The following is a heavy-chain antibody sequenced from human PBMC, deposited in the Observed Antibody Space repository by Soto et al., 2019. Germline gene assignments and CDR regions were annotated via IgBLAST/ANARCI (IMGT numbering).Heavy chain of an antibody. CDR2: IYYSGRT. J-gene: IGHJ5*02. Sequence: QVQLQESGPGLVKPSETLSLTCTVSGGSISRYYWSWIRQPPGKGLEWIGYIYYSGRTNYNPSIKSRVTISVDTSKNQFSLKLSSVTAADTAVYYCARGYCSSTSCYIWDNWFDPWGQGTLVTVSS. D-gene: IGHD2-2*02. V-gene: IGHV4-59*01. CDR1: GGSISRYY. CDR3: ARGYCSSTSCYIWDNWFDP.